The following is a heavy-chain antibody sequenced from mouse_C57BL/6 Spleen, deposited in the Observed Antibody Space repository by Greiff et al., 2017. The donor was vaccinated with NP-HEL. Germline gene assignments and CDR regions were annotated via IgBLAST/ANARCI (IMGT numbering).Heavy chain of an antibody. J-gene: IGHJ2*01. CDR2: IYPGDGDT. CDR1: GYSFSSSW. V-gene: IGHV1-82*01. CDR3: FQLGPDY. Sequence: QVQLQQSGPELAKPGASVKISCKASGYSFSSSWMNWVKQRPGKGLVWIGRIYPGDGDTNYNGKFKGKATLTADKSSSTAYMQLSSLTSEDSAVYFCFQLGPDYWGQGTTLTVSS. D-gene: IGHD4-1*02.